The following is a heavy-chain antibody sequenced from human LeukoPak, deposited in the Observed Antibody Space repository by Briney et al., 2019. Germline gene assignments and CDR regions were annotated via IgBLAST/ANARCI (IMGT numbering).Heavy chain of an antibody. CDR2: IYPGDSDT. CDR1: GYNFTNYW. CDR3: ARHGPDYYDSSGSPSFDY. J-gene: IGHJ4*02. D-gene: IGHD3-22*01. Sequence: HGESLKISCQGSGYNFTNYWIGWVRQMPGKGLEWMGIIYPGDSDTRYSPSFQGHVTISADKSIRTANLQWSSLKASDTAMYYCARHGPDYYDSSGSPSFDYWGQGTLVTVSS. V-gene: IGHV5-51*01.